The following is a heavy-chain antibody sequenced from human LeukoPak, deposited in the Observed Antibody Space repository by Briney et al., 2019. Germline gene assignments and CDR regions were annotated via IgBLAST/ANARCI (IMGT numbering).Heavy chain of an antibody. D-gene: IGHD6-13*01. CDR1: GFTFSSYA. J-gene: IGHJ4*02. CDR3: ARRFSSSWADYFDY. Sequence: PGGSLRLSCAVSGFTFSSYAMTWVRQAPGKGLEWVSAISGSGGSTYYADSVKGRFTISRDNSKNTLYPQVKSLRAEDTAVYYCARRFSSSWADYFDYWGQGTLVIVSS. V-gene: IGHV3-23*01. CDR2: ISGSGGST.